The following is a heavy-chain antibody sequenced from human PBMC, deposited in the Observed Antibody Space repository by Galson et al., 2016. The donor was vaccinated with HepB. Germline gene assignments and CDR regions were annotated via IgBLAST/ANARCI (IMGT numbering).Heavy chain of an antibody. J-gene: IGHJ6*02. CDR3: ARDGRAWVGLDV. CDR1: GASISGHY. CDR2: AHYSGIT. D-gene: IGHD3/OR15-3a*01. V-gene: IGHV4-59*11. Sequence: LSLTCAVSGASISGHYWSWVRQPPGKGLEWIGYAHYSGITNYNPSLKSRVSISIDTSKTHFSLRLTSLAVADTAIYYCARDGRAWVGLDVWGQGTTVTVSS.